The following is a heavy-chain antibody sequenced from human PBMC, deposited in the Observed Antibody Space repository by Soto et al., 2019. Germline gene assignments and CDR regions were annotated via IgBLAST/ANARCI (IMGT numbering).Heavy chain of an antibody. CDR3: ANLNWNDATSLRDY. D-gene: IGHD1-20*01. CDR2: IIPIFGTA. J-gene: IGHJ4*02. Sequence: QVQLVQSGAEVKKPGSSVKVSCKASGGTFSSYAISWVRQAPGQGLEWMGGIIPIFGTANYAQKFQGRVTITADESTSTAYMELSSLSSEDTAVYYCANLNWNDATSLRDYWGQGTLVTVSS. CDR1: GGTFSSYA. V-gene: IGHV1-69*12.